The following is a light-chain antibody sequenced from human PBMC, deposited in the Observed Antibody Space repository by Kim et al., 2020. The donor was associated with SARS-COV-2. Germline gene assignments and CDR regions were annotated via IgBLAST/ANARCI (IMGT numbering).Light chain of an antibody. V-gene: IGLV3-21*04. J-gene: IGLJ1*01. CDR2: YDA. CDR1: NIETKN. CDR3: HVWDGNSAQNG. Sequence: SYELTQAPSVSVAPGTTAEISCGGNNIETKNMHWYQQKPGQAPVLVIYYDADRPSGIPERFSGSSSGNTATLTISRVEVGDEADYYCHVWDGNSAQNGFGAGTKV.